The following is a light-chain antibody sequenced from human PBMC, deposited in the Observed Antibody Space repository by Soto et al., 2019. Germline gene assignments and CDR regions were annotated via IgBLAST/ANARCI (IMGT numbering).Light chain of an antibody. J-gene: IGKJ1*01. CDR3: QQYGSSPGT. V-gene: IGKV3-20*01. CDR2: GAS. Sequence: EIVLTQSPGTLSSSPGERATLSCRASQTVTSNYLAWYQQKPGQAPRLLFFGASIRATGLPDRFSGGGSGTHFTLTLSRLEPEDFAVYYCQQYGSSPGTFGQSTKVEVK. CDR1: QTVTSNY.